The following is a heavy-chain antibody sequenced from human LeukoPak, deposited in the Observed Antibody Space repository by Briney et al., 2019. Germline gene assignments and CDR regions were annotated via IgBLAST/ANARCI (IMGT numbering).Heavy chain of an antibody. CDR3: ARHYGP. V-gene: IGHV4-30-2*03. CDR2: IYDSGST. Sequence: PSETLSLTCAVSGVSISSGGYWSWLRQPPGKGLEWIGSIYDSGSTYYNPSLKSRVTISVDTSKNQFSLKLNSVTAADTAVYYCARHYGPWGQGTLVTVSS. D-gene: IGHD3-10*01. CDR1: GVSISSGGY. J-gene: IGHJ5*02.